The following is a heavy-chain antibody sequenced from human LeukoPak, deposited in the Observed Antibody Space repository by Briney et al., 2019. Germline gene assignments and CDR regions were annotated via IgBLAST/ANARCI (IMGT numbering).Heavy chain of an antibody. CDR3: AKDKGYGYYNWFDP. D-gene: IGHD5-18*01. V-gene: IGHV3-9*01. Sequence: GRSLRLSCAASGFTFDDDATHWVRQAPGKGLEWVSGISWNSGSIGYADSVKGRFTISRDNAKNSLYLQMNSLRAEDTALYYCAKDKGYGYYNWFDPWGQGTLVTVSS. J-gene: IGHJ5*02. CDR1: GFTFDDDA. CDR2: ISWNSGSI.